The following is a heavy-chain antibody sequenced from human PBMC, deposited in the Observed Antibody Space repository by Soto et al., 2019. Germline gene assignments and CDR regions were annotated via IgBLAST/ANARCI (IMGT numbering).Heavy chain of an antibody. CDR2: IWYDGSNK. Sequence: GGSLRLSCAASGFTFSSYGMHWVRQAPGKGLEWVAVIWYDGSNKYYADSVKGRFTISRDNSKNTLYLQMNSLRAEDTAVYYCASIYYYDSSGYSAAFDIWGQGTMLTVSS. CDR3: ASIYYYDSSGYSAAFDI. V-gene: IGHV3-33*01. D-gene: IGHD3-22*01. J-gene: IGHJ3*02. CDR1: GFTFSSYG.